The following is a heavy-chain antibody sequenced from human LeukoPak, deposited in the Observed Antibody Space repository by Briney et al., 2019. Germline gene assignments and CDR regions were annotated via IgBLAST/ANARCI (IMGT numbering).Heavy chain of an antibody. D-gene: IGHD4-23*01. CDR3: AGDGVDYGGNSVHY. V-gene: IGHV3-53*01. CDR2: IYSGGST. J-gene: IGHJ4*02. CDR1: GFTVSSDY. Sequence: GGSLRLSCAASGFTVSSDYMSWVRQAPGKGLEWVSVIYSGGSTYYADSVKGRFTISRDNSKNTLYLQMNSLRAEDTAVYYCAGDGVDYGGNSVHYWGQGTLVTVSS.